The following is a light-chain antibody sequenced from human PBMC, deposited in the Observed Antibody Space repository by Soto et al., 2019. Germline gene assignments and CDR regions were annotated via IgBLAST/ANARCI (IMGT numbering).Light chain of an antibody. V-gene: IGKV3-11*01. Sequence: EIVLTQSPATLSLSPGERATLSCRASQSVSSYLAWYQQKPGQAPRLLIYDASNRSTGIPARFSGSGSGTDFTLTISSLEPEDFAVYYCQPRSNWPLTLAGGTKVEIK. CDR2: DAS. J-gene: IGKJ4*01. CDR1: QSVSSY. CDR3: QPRSNWPLT.